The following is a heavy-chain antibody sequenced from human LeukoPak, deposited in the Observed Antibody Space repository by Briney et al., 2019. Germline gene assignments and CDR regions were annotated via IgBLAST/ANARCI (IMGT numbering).Heavy chain of an antibody. V-gene: IGHV1-46*01. J-gene: IGHJ5*02. Sequence: ASVNGTCPAAGYTSTCYYIHWVRQAPGQGLEWMGIINHSGGSTSCAQQFQGRVIMTRDTSTSTDYIELSSLRSEDTAVYYGAVIKLNKNWFDPWGQGTLVTVSS. D-gene: IGHD3-10*01. CDR1: GYTSTCYY. CDR3: AVIKLNKNWFDP. CDR2: INHSGGST.